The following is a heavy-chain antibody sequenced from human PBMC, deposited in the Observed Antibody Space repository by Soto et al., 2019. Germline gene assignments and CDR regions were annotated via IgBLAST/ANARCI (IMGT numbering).Heavy chain of an antibody. Sequence: GGSLRLSCAASGFTFSDYYMSWIRQAPGKGLEWVSYISSSGSTIYYADSVKGRFTISRDNAKNSLYLQMNSLRAEDTAVYYCARVVGDGYCSSTSCRNWFDPWGQGTLVTVSS. V-gene: IGHV3-11*01. CDR1: GFTFSDYY. J-gene: IGHJ5*02. CDR3: ARVVGDGYCSSTSCRNWFDP. CDR2: ISSSGSTI. D-gene: IGHD2-2*01.